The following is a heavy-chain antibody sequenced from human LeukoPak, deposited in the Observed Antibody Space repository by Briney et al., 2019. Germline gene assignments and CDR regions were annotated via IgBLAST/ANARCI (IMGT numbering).Heavy chain of an antibody. CDR3: ARDPGDYPYYFDY. CDR2: INHNSGGT. J-gene: IGHJ4*02. CDR1: GYTFTGYY. V-gene: IGHV1-2*02. Sequence: ASVKVSCKASGYTFTGYYMHWVRQAPGQGLEWMGWINHNSGGTNYAQKFQGRVTMTRDTSISTAYMELSRLRSDDTAVYYCARDPGDYPYYFDYWGQGTLVTVSS. D-gene: IGHD4-17*01.